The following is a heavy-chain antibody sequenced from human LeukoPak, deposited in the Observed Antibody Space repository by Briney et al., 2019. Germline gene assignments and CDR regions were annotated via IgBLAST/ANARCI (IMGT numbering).Heavy chain of an antibody. CDR3: ARVDPACGSSCAEFDY. CDR2: ISAYNGNT. V-gene: IGHV1-18*01. D-gene: IGHD2-2*01. CDR1: GYTFTSYG. J-gene: IGHJ4*02. Sequence: GASVKVSCKASGYTFTSYGISWVRQAPGQGLEWMGWISAYNGNTNYAQKLQGRVTMTTDTSTSTAYMELRSLRSDDTAVYYCARVDPACGSSCAEFDYWRQGTLVTVSS.